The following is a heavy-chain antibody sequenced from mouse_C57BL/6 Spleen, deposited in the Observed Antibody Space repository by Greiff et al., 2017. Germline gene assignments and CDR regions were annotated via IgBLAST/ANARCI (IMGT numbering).Heavy chain of an antibody. CDR2: IWRGGST. J-gene: IGHJ4*01. D-gene: IGHD2-3*01. CDR3: AKKGYDGYYEGAMDY. CDR1: GFSLTSYG. Sequence: QVQLQQSGPGLVQPSQSLSITCTVSGFSLTSYGVHWVRQSPGKGLEWLGVIWRGGSTDYNAAFMSRLSITKDNSKSQVFFKMNSLQADDTAIYYCAKKGYDGYYEGAMDYWGQGTSVTVSS. V-gene: IGHV2-5*01.